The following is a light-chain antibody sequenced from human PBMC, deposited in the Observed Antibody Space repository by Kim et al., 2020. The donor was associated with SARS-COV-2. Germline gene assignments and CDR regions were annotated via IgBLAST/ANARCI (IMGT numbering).Light chain of an antibody. CDR3: YSRDSNDNVV. CDR2: GKN. V-gene: IGLV3-19*01. CDR1: SLRSYY. Sequence: SSELTQDPAVSVALGQTVRITCQGDSLRSYYATWYQQKPGQAPIVVIYGKNNRPSGIPDRFSGSSSGNTTSLTITGTQACDEADYYCYSRDSNDNVVFCG. J-gene: IGLJ3*02.